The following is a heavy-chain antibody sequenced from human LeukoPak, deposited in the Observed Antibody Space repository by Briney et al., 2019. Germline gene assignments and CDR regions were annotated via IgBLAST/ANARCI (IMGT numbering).Heavy chain of an antibody. J-gene: IGHJ3*02. V-gene: IGHV4-59*01. CDR2: IYDGGTT. D-gene: IGHD2/OR15-2a*01. Sequence: PSETLSLTCTVSGGSFGNYYWSWIPQPPGKGLEWIGYIYDGGTTNYNPSLKSRVTISVDTSKNQFSLKLSSVTAADTAVYYCVRDFSAAFDIWGQGTMVTVSS. CDR3: VRDFSAAFDI. CDR1: GGSFGNYY.